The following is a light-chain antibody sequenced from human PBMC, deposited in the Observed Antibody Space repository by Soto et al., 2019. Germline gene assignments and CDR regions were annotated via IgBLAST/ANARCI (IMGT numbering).Light chain of an antibody. CDR3: AAWDDSLSGPL. Sequence: QPVLTQSPSASGTPGQRVIISCSGSSSNIGTNYVYWYQQLPGTAPKVLIYGNDKRPSGVPNRFSGSKSGTSASLAISGLRSEDEADYYCAAWDDSLSGPLFGGGTKLTVL. CDR2: GND. CDR1: SSNIGTNY. V-gene: IGLV1-47*01. J-gene: IGLJ2*01.